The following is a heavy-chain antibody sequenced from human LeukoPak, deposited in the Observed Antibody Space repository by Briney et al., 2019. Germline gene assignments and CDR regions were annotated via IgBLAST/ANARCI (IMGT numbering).Heavy chain of an antibody. CDR1: GYAFTNYP. Sequence: ASVKVSCKASGYAFTNYPMNWVRQAPGQGLEWMGWINTNTGNPTYAQGFTERFVFSWDTSVNTAYLQINSLKPGDTAVYFCARDTYCSGGRCYSRVGYWGQGTVVTVSS. J-gene: IGHJ4*02. CDR2: INTNTGNP. D-gene: IGHD2-15*01. CDR3: ARDTYCSGGRCYSRVGY. V-gene: IGHV7-4-1*02.